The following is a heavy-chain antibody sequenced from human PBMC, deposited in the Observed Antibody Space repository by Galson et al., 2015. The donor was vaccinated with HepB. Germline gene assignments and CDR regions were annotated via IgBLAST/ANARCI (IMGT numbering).Heavy chain of an antibody. Sequence: SLRLSCAASGFTFSTYAMSWVRQAPGKGLEWVSSISGSGGSTYSADSVKGRFTISRDSSKNTLYLQMNSLRAEDTALYFCAKSSNQLVQKGKYYFDYWGQGTLVTVSS. V-gene: IGHV3-23*01. CDR3: AKSSNQLVQKGKYYFDY. CDR2: ISGSGGST. J-gene: IGHJ4*02. CDR1: GFTFSTYA. D-gene: IGHD1/OR15-1a*01.